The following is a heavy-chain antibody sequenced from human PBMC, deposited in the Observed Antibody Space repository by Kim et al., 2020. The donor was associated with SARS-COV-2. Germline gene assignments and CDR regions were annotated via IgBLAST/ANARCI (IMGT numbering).Heavy chain of an antibody. J-gene: IGHJ6*01. D-gene: IGHD3-3*01. Sequence: SETLSLTCAVYGGSFSGYYWSWIRPPPGKGLEWIGEINHSGSTNYNPSLKSRVTISVDTSKNQFSLKLSSVTAAETAVYYCARGGFGYYDFWSGYYTNG. CDR2: INHSGST. CDR3: ARGGFGYYDFWSGYYTNG. V-gene: IGHV4-34*01. CDR1: GGSFSGYY.